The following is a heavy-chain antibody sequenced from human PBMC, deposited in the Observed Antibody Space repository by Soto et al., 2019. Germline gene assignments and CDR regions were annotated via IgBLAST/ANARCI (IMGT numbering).Heavy chain of an antibody. V-gene: IGHV1-69*13. J-gene: IGHJ6*02. CDR3: ARGALGAVADPYYYYGMDV. CDR1: GGTFSSYA. D-gene: IGHD6-19*01. Sequence: ASVKVSCKASGGTFSSYAISWVRQAPGQGLEWMGGIIPIFGTANYAQKFQGRVTITADESTSTAYMELSSLRSEDTAVYYCARGALGAVADPYYYYGMDVWGQGTTVTVSS. CDR2: IIPIFGTA.